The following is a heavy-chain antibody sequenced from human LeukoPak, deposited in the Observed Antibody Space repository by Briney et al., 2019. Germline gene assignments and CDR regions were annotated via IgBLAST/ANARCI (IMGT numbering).Heavy chain of an antibody. CDR3: ARAPGMVRGVTEDY. J-gene: IGHJ4*02. CDR2: INWNGGST. V-gene: IGHV3-20*04. Sequence: PGGSLRLSCAASGFTFDDYGMSWVRQAPGKGLEWVSGINWNGGSTGYADSVKGRFTISRDNAKNSLYLQMNSLRAEDTAVYYCARAPGMVRGVTEDYWGQGTLVTVSS. D-gene: IGHD3-10*01. CDR1: GFTFDDYG.